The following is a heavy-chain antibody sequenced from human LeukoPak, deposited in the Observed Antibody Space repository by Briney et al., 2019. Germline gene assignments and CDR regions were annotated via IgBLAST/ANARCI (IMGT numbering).Heavy chain of an antibody. CDR1: GFTFSSYR. D-gene: IGHD1-26*01. Sequence: GGPVRLSCAASGFTFSSYRMNCVRHAPGKGLEWVSSISSSSSYIYYADSVKGRFTISRDNAKNSLYLQINSLRAEDTAVYYCARVGSLTRATHDAFDIWGQGTMVTVSS. V-gene: IGHV3-21*01. J-gene: IGHJ3*02. CDR3: ARVGSLTRATHDAFDI. CDR2: ISSSSSYI.